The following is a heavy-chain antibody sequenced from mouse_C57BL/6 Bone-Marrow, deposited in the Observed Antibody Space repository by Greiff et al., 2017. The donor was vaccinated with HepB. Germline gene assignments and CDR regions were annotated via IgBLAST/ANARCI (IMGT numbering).Heavy chain of an antibody. Sequence: VQLQQPGAELVKPGASVKVSCKASGYTFTSYWMHWVKQRPGQGLEWIGRIHPSDSDTNYNQKFKGKATLTVDKSSSTAYMELRSLTSEDSAVYFCAIYYGYDGFAYWGQGTLVTVSA. CDR2: IHPSDSDT. V-gene: IGHV1-74*01. CDR3: AIYYGYDGFAY. CDR1: GYTFTSYW. J-gene: IGHJ3*01. D-gene: IGHD2-2*01.